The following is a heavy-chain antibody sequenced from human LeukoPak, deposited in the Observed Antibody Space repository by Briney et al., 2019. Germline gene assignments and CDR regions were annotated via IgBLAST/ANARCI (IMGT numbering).Heavy chain of an antibody. J-gene: IGHJ4*01. Sequence: GGSLRLSCAASGLTFTTYAMNWVRQAPGRGLEWVSSIEPSGFTIFYANSVKGRFTISRDNAKNSLYLQMNILRPDDTALYFCASGIRERGFDYWGNGTLVTVSS. CDR2: IEPSGFTI. CDR3: ASGIRERGFDY. D-gene: IGHD1-1*01. V-gene: IGHV3-21*01. CDR1: GLTFTTYA.